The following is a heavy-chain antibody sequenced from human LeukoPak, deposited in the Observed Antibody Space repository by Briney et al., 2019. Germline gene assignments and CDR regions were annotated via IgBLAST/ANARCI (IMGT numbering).Heavy chain of an antibody. CDR2: ISKDGET. J-gene: IGHJ4*02. CDR3: ARDDSGWITGKILY. D-gene: IGHD6-19*01. CDR1: GFIFNMFG. Sequence: GGSLRLSCTASGFIFNMFGMHWFRQAPGKGLEWVALISKDGETYYTDSVKGRFTISRDTSTNTVNLQMDSLTSEDTAVYFCARDDSGWITGKILYWGQGTLVSVSS. V-gene: IGHV3-30*04.